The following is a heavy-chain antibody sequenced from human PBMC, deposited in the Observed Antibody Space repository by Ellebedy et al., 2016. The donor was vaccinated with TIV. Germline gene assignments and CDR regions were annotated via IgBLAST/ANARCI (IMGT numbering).Heavy chain of an antibody. J-gene: IGHJ4*02. D-gene: IGHD6-13*01. CDR1: GFSFSSYS. CDR2: ISSSSSYI. V-gene: IGHV3-21*04. Sequence: GGSLRLSCAASGFSFSSYSMNWVRQAPGRGLEWVSSISSSSSYIYYADSVKGRFTISRDNSRNTLYLQMNSLRVEDTALYYCVKGASSGSWVTMDYWGQGALVTVSS. CDR3: VKGASSGSWVTMDY.